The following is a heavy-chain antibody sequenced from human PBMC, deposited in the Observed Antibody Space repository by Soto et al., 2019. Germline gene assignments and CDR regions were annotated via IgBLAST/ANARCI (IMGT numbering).Heavy chain of an antibody. CDR3: ASDRGVVAAALRVCYGIDV. CDR1: GFTFSSYG. CDR2: IWYDGSNK. V-gene: IGHV3-33*01. J-gene: IGHJ6*02. Sequence: QVQLVESGGGVVQPGRSLRLSCAASGFTFSSYGMHWVRQAPGKGLEWVAGIWYDGSNKYYVDSEKGRFTISRDNSQNPQNRQMDSARAEDTAVDNCASDRGVVAAALRVCYGIDVWGQGATGTVSS. D-gene: IGHD6-13*01.